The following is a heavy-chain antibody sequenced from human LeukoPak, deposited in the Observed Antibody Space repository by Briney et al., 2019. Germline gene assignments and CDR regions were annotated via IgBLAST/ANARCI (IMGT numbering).Heavy chain of an antibody. J-gene: IGHJ4*02. V-gene: IGHV1-18*01. CDR2: ISAYNGNT. Sequence: AASVKVSCKASGYTFTSYGISWVRQAPGQGLEWMGWISAYNGNTNYAQKLQGRVTMTTDTSTSTAYMELRSLRPDDTAVYYCARGGLLRYSSSWTPFDYWGQGTLVTVSS. D-gene: IGHD6-13*01. CDR1: GYTFTSYG. CDR3: ARGGLLRYSSSWTPFDY.